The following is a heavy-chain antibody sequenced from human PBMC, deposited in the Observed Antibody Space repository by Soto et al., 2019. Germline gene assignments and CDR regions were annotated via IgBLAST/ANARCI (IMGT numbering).Heavy chain of an antibody. CDR1: GFTFSSYG. D-gene: IGHD1-1*01. V-gene: IGHV3-30*18. Sequence: QVQLVESGGGVVQPGRSLRLSCAASGFTFSSYGMHWVRQAPGKGLEWVAVISYDGSNKYYADSVKGRFTISRDNSKNTLYLQMNSLRAEDTAVYYCAKDLEDNSTPREPYYYYGMDVWGQGTTVTVSS. CDR2: ISYDGSNK. CDR3: AKDLEDNSTPREPYYYYGMDV. J-gene: IGHJ6*02.